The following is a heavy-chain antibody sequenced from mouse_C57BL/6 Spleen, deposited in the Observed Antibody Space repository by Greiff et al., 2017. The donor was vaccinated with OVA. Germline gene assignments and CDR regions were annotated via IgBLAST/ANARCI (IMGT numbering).Heavy chain of an antibody. CDR2: IRNKANGYTT. CDR1: GFTFTDYY. V-gene: IGHV7-3*01. CDR3: ARYHYGSSPYYYAMDY. Sequence: EVMLVESGGGLVQPGGSLSLSCAASGFTFTDYYMSWVRQPPGKALEWLGFIRNKANGYTTEYSASVKGRFTISRDNSQSILYLQMNALRAEDSATYYCARYHYGSSPYYYAMDYWGQGTSVTVSS. D-gene: IGHD1-1*01. J-gene: IGHJ4*01.